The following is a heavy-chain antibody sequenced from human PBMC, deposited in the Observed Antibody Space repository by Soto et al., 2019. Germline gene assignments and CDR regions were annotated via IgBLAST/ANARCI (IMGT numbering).Heavy chain of an antibody. Sequence: SGPTLVNPTETLTLTCTVSGFSLSNARMGVSWIRQPPGKALEWLAHIFSNDEKSYSTSLKSRLTISKDTSKSQVVLTMTNMDPVDTATYYCARIRLTPEPGAYYYDSSGYAYFDYWGQGTLVTVSS. J-gene: IGHJ4*02. CDR3: ARIRLTPEPGAYYYDSSGYAYFDY. CDR2: IFSNDEK. D-gene: IGHD3-22*01. V-gene: IGHV2-26*01. CDR1: GFSLSNARMG.